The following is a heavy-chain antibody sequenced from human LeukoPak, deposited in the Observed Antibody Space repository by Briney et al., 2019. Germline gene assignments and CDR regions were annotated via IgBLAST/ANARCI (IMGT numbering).Heavy chain of an antibody. Sequence: SETLSLTCAVYGGSFSGYYWSWIRQPPGKGLECLGEINHSGSTNYNPSLKSRVTISVDTSKNQFSLKLSSVTAADTAVYYCARGEWLDGGFDYWGQGTLVTVSS. CDR3: ARGEWLDGGFDY. J-gene: IGHJ4*02. D-gene: IGHD6-19*01. CDR2: INHSGST. V-gene: IGHV4-34*01. CDR1: GGSFSGYY.